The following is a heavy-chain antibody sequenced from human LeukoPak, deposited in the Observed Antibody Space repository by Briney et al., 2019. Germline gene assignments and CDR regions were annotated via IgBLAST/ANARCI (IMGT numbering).Heavy chain of an antibody. CDR2: MSAYNGNT. J-gene: IGHJ4*02. Sequence: ASVKVSCKASGYTFTSYGITWVRQAPGQGLEWMGWMSAYNGNTNYAQKLQGRVTMTTDTSTSTAYMELRSLRSDDTAVYYCARDFYGDYFGYWGQGTLVTVSS. CDR3: ARDFYGDYFGY. CDR1: GYTFTSYG. D-gene: IGHD4-17*01. V-gene: IGHV1-18*01.